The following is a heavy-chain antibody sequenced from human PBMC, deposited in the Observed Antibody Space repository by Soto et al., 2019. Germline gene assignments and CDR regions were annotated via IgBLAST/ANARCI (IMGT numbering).Heavy chain of an antibody. Sequence: GVSLRLSCSASGFTFRTYAMNWVRQAPGKGLEWISAISGSGSFTHYADSVRGRFTISRDNSQNKLYLQMNNLRGDDTAMYNCPKITTGSGSSNFDNWGPGIQVTVS. D-gene: IGHD3-10*01. V-gene: IGHV3-23*01. CDR2: ISGSGSFT. J-gene: IGHJ4*02. CDR3: PKITTGSGSSNFDN. CDR1: GFTFRTYA.